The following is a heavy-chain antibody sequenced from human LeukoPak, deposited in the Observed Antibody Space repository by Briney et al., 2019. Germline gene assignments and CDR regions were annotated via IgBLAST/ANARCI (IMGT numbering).Heavy chain of an antibody. CDR3: ARGEWSGLKDGFNI. CDR1: GGPISSYY. Sequence: SETLSLTCSVSGGPISSYYWRWLRQTPRKGLEWIGYIYYSGSSDYNPSLKSRATISVDTSKNQFSLKLRSLTAADTAVYYCARGEWSGLKDGFNIWGPGTMVTVSS. J-gene: IGHJ3*02. CDR2: IYYSGSS. V-gene: IGHV4-59*01. D-gene: IGHD3-3*01.